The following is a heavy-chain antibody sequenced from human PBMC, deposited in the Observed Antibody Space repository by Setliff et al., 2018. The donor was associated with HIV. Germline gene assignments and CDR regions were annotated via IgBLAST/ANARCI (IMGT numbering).Heavy chain of an antibody. CDR1: GGSISSGGYS. J-gene: IGHJ5*02. Sequence: SETLSLTCAVSGGSISSGGYSWSWIRQSPGKGLEWIGYIYHTGNTYYNPSLKSRITISVDTSKNHVSLKLTSVTVADTAVYFCARHWYSSPVTTWGQGTLVTVSS. CDR2: IYHTGNT. CDR3: ARHWYSSPVTT. V-gene: IGHV4-30-2*03. D-gene: IGHD1-1*01.